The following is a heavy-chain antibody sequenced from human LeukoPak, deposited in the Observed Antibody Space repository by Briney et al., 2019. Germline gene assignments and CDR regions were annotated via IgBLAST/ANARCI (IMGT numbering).Heavy chain of an antibody. J-gene: IGHJ4*02. CDR1: GFTFSNYA. D-gene: IGHD6-19*01. CDR3: TKGLMVQWLGPAFDY. CDR2: VSGGGSST. Sequence: GGSLRLSCVASGFTFSNYAMNWVRQAPGKGLEWVSGVSGGGSSTYYADSVKGRFTISRDTSKNTVFLQMDSLRAEDTAIYYCTKGLMVQWLGPAFDYWGQGTLVTVSS. V-gene: IGHV3-23*01.